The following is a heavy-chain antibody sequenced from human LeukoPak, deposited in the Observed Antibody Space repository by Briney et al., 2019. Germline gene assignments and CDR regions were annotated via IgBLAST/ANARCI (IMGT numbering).Heavy chain of an antibody. CDR3: AREIALAGLNDY. J-gene: IGHJ4*02. D-gene: IGHD6-19*01. CDR2: ISSSSSYI. V-gene: IGHV3-11*06. CDR1: GFTFSDYY. Sequence: GGSLRLSCAASGFTFSDYYMSWIRQAPGKGLEWVSSISSSSSYIYYADSVKGRFTISRDNAKNSLYLQVNSLRAEDTAVYYCAREIALAGLNDYWGQGTLVTVSS.